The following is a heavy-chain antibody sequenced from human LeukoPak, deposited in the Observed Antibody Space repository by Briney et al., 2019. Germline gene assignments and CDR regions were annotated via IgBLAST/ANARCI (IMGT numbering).Heavy chain of an antibody. CDR3: ARDQDGDYYDSRPPSSSGY. CDR1: GYTFTSCG. D-gene: IGHD3-22*01. CDR2: ISAYNGNT. V-gene: IGHV1-18*01. Sequence: ASVKVSCKASGYTFTSCGLSWVRQAPGQGLEWMGWISAYNGNTKYAQNVQGRVTMTTDTSTSTAYMELRSLRSDDTAVYYCARDQDGDYYDSRPPSSSGYWGQGTLVTVSS. J-gene: IGHJ4*02.